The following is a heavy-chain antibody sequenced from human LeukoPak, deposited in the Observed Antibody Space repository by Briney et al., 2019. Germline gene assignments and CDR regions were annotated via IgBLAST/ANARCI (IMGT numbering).Heavy chain of an antibody. J-gene: IGHJ3*02. CDR1: GYTLTELS. Sequence: ASVKVSRKVSGYTLTELSMHWVRQAPGKGLEWMGGFDPEDGETIYAQKFQGRVTMTEDTSTDTAYMELSSLRSEDTAVYYCASTITMVRGVSNAFDIWGQGTMVTVSS. CDR2: FDPEDGET. V-gene: IGHV1-24*01. D-gene: IGHD3-10*01. CDR3: ASTITMVRGVSNAFDI.